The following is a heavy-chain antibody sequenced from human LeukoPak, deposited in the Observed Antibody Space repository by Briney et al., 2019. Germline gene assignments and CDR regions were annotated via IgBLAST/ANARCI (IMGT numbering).Heavy chain of an antibody. CDR3: ARGGTAMEDWFDP. D-gene: IGHD5-18*01. J-gene: IGHJ5*02. V-gene: IGHV4-59*12. Sequence: TSETLSLTCTVSGGSIRSYYWSWIRQPPGKGLEWIGYIYYSGSTNYNPSLKSRVSISVDTSKNQFSLKLSSVTAADTAVYYCARGGTAMEDWFDPWGQGTLVTASS. CDR1: GGSIRSYY. CDR2: IYYSGST.